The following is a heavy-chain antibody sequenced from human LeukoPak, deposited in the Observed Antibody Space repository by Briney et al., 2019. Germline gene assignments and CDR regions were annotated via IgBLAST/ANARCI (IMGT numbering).Heavy chain of an antibody. V-gene: IGHV3-49*03. Sequence: GGSLRLSCTASGFTFGDYAMSWFRQAPGKGLEWVGFIRSKAYGGTTEYAASVKGRFTISRDDSKSIAYLQMNSLKNEDTAVYYCTRDLSVDAWYSSSWPPPYHYMDVWGKGTAVTVSS. D-gene: IGHD6-13*01. CDR3: TRDLSVDAWYSSSWPPPYHYMDV. J-gene: IGHJ6*03. CDR1: GFTFGDYA. CDR2: IRSKAYGGTT.